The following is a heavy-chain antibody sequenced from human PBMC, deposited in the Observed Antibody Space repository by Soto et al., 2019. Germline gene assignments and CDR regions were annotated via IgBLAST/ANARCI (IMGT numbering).Heavy chain of an antibody. D-gene: IGHD2-2*01. CDR1: GFSCSTYA. CDR2: ISSSGMTI. J-gene: IGHJ6*03. V-gene: IGHV3-48*02. CDR3: ARMDQLPNNYFYYFYLDV. Sequence: PGGSLRLSCAASGFSCSTYAMNWVRQAPGKGLEWVAYISSSGMTIYYADSVKGRFTISRDNAENSLYLQMHSLRDEDTAIYFGARMDQLPNNYFYYFYLDVWGKGTTVTVSS.